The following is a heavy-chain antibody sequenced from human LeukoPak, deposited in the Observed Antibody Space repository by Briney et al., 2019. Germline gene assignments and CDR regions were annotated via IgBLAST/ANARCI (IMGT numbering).Heavy chain of an antibody. CDR3: AREGIAAQAFGGADY. CDR2: IIPIFGTA. CDR1: GGTFSSYA. V-gene: IGHV1-69*13. D-gene: IGHD6-6*01. J-gene: IGHJ4*02. Sequence: SVKVSCKASGGTFSSYAISWVRQAPGQGLEWMGGIIPIFGTANYAQKFQGRVTITADESTSTAYMELSSLRSEDTAVYYCAREGIAAQAFGGADYWGQGTLVTVSS.